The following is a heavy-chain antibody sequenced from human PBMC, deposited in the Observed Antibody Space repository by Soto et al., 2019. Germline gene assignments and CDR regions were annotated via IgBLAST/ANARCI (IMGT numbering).Heavy chain of an antibody. V-gene: IGHV5-51*01. Sequence: GESLKISCKGSGYSFASYWIGWVRQMPGKGLEWMGIIFPGDSDTRYSPSFQGQVTISADKSISTAYLQWSSLKASDTAMYYCVRRAAGGPYYYYGMDVWGQGTTVTVSS. J-gene: IGHJ6*02. D-gene: IGHD6-13*01. CDR2: IFPGDSDT. CDR3: VRRAAGGPYYYYGMDV. CDR1: GYSFASYW.